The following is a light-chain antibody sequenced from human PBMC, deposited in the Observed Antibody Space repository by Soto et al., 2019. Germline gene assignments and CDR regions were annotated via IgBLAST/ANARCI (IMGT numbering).Light chain of an antibody. CDR3: QQYGSSPRT. J-gene: IGKJ1*01. CDR2: EAS. Sequence: EIVLTQSPATLSLSPGERATLSCRASQSVSSYLAWYQQKPGQAPRLLIYEASTRATGIPDRFSGSGSGTDYTLTIDRLEPEDFAVYYCQQYGSSPRTFGQGTKVDIK. CDR1: QSVSSY. V-gene: IGKV3-20*01.